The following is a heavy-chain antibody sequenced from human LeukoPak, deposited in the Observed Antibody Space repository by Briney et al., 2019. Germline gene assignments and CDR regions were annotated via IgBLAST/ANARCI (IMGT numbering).Heavy chain of an antibody. V-gene: IGHV1-8*03. CDR3: ARAYSPLSFGGDRIYYMDV. CDR1: GYTFTSYD. D-gene: IGHD3-10*01. CDR2: MNANSGNR. J-gene: IGHJ6*03. Sequence: ASVKVSCKASGYTFTSYDINWVWQATGQGREWGGGMNANSGNRGNAQKYQGRVSITRNTYISTNYMEMRRLRSEDRAVYYCARAYSPLSFGGDRIYYMDVWGKGTTVTVSS.